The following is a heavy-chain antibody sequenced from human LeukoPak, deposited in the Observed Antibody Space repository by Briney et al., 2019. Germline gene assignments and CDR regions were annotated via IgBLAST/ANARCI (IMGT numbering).Heavy chain of an antibody. CDR2: INHSGST. V-gene: IGHV4-34*01. D-gene: IGHD6-6*01. Sequence: SETLSLTCAVYGGSFSGYYWSWIRQLPGKGLEWIGEINHSGSTNYNPSLKSRVTISVDTSKNQFSLKLSSVTAADTAVYYCARGWDSSSSGFSYWGQGTLVTVSS. CDR1: GGSFSGYY. J-gene: IGHJ4*02. CDR3: ARGWDSSSSGFSY.